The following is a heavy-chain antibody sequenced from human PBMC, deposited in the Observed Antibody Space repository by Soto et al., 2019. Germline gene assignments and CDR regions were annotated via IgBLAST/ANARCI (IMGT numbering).Heavy chain of an antibody. CDR3: AKDRESFRWIVVDAFDI. Sequence: PGGSLRLSCAASGFTFSSYAMSWVRQAPGKGLEWVSAISGSGGSTYYADSVKGRFTISRDNSKNTLYLQMNSLRAEDTAVYYCAKDRESFRWIVVDAFDIWGQGTMVTVSS. J-gene: IGHJ3*02. CDR1: GFTFSSYA. V-gene: IGHV3-23*01. D-gene: IGHD3-22*01. CDR2: ISGSGGST.